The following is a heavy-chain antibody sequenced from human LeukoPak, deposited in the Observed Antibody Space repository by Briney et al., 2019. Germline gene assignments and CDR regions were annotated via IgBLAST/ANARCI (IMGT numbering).Heavy chain of an antibody. CDR1: GGSISSSSYY. CDR2: IYYSGST. D-gene: IGHD6-13*01. J-gene: IGHJ4*02. Sequence: SETLSLTCTVSGGSISSSSYYWGWIRQPPGKGLEWIGSIYYSGSTYYNPSLKSRVTISVDTSKNQLSLKLSSVTAADTAVYYCARDPRIAAVGPFDYWGQGTLVTVSS. V-gene: IGHV4-39*02. CDR3: ARDPRIAAVGPFDY.